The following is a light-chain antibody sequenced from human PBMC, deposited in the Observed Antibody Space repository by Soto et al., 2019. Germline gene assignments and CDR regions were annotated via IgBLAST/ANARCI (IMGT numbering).Light chain of an antibody. J-gene: IGKJ1*01. CDR1: QSITRW. CDR3: QQYNSYSRT. Sequence: DIQMTQSPSTLSASVGDRVTITCRARQSITRWLAWYQQKPGKAPKPLIYDASSLQSGVPSRFSGSGSGTEFTLTISSLQPEDFATYYCQQYNSYSRTFGQGTKVDIK. CDR2: DAS. V-gene: IGKV1-5*01.